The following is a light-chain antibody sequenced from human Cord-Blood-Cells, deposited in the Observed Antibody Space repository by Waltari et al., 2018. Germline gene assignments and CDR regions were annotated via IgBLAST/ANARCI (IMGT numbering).Light chain of an antibody. V-gene: IGKV1-39*01. CDR2: AAS. CDR1: QSISSY. CDR3: QQSYSTPLT. Sequence: DIQMTQSPSSLSGSVGEGVNITCRASQSISSYLNWYQQKPGKAPKLLIYAASSLQTGVPSRFSGSGSGTDFTLTISSLQPEDFATYYCQQSYSTPLTFGGGTKVEIK. J-gene: IGKJ4*01.